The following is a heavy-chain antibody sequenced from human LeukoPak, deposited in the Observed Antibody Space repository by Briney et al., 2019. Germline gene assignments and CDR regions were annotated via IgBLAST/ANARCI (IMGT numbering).Heavy chain of an antibody. CDR3: ARGLRGYSSGWYRRGHWFDP. CDR1: GFTDTYTY. J-gene: IGHJ5*02. V-gene: IGHV4-34*01. D-gene: IGHD6-19*01. CDR2: INHSGST. Sequence: GSLRLPCAASGFTDTYTYMSWVRQTPGKGLEWIGEINHSGSTNYNPSLKSRVTMSVDTSKNQFSLKLSSVTAADTAVYYCARGLRGYSSGWYRRGHWFDPWGQGTLVTVSS.